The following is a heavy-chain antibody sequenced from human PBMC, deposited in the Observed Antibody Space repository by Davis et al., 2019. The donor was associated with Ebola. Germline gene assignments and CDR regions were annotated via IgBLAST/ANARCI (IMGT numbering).Heavy chain of an antibody. J-gene: IGHJ4*02. Sequence: GGSLRLSCAASGFTFSDYYMSWIRQAPGKGLEWVSAISSSSSYIYYADSVKGRFTISRDNAKNSLYLQMNSLRAEDTAVYYCARERWLQLNYFDYWGQGTLVTVSS. CDR2: ISSSSSYI. V-gene: IGHV3-11*06. D-gene: IGHD5-24*01. CDR1: GFTFSDYY. CDR3: ARERWLQLNYFDY.